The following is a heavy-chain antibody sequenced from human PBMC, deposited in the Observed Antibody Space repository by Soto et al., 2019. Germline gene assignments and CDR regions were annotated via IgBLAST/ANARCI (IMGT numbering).Heavy chain of an antibody. CDR1: GYTFTSYD. J-gene: IGHJ4*02. CDR3: ARGYYYDSSGTFSLDY. D-gene: IGHD3-22*01. V-gene: IGHV1-8*01. Sequence: QVQLVQSGAEVKKPGASVKVSCKASGYTFTSYDINWVRQATGQGLEWMGWMNPNSGNTGYAQKFQGRVTMTRNTSISTAYMERSSLRSEDTAVYYCARGYYYDSSGTFSLDYWGQGTLVTVSS. CDR2: MNPNSGNT.